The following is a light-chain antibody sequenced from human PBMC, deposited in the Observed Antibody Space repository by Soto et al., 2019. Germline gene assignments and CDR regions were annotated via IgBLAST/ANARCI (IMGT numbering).Light chain of an antibody. J-gene: IGKJ1*01. V-gene: IGKV1-5*01. Sequence: DIQMTQSASTLSASXXDRVTITCRDSQTISTWMAWYQQKPGKAPKLLVYDASTLQSGVASRFSGSGSGTEFTLIISGLQPDDSATYYCQQYTNTNNPWMFGQGTKV. CDR2: DAS. CDR1: QTISTW. CDR3: QQYTNTNNPWM.